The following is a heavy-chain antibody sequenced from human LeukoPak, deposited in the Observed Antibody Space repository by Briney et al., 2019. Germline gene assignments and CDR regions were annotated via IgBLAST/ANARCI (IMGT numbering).Heavy chain of an antibody. D-gene: IGHD2-21*02. CDR3: ARHKASVVTPDY. CDR2: IYYSGST. V-gene: IGHV4-39*01. Sequence: SETLSLTCTVSGGSISSSSYYWGWIRQPPGKGLEWIGSIYYSGSTYYNPSLKSRVTISVDTSKNQFSLKLSSVTAADTAVYYCARHKASVVTPDYWGQGTLVTVSS. J-gene: IGHJ4*02. CDR1: GGSISSSSYY.